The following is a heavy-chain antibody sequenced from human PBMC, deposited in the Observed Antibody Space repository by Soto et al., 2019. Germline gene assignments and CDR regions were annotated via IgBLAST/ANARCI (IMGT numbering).Heavy chain of an antibody. J-gene: IGHJ5*02. CDR1: GYTFTSYG. D-gene: IGHD6-13*01. V-gene: IGHV1-18*01. CDR2: ISAYNGNT. CDR3: ARASSSWLPLTYNWFDP. Sequence: QVQLVQSGAEVKKPGASVKVSCKASGYTFTSYGISWVRQVPGQGLEWMGWISAYNGNTNYAQKLQGRVTMTTDTSTSTAYMELRSLRSDDTAVYYCARASSSWLPLTYNWFDPWGQGTLVTVSS.